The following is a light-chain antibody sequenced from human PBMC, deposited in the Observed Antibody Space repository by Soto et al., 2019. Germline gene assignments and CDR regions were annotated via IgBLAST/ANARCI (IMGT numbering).Light chain of an antibody. CDR1: SSDIGAYTF. CDR3: TSWTTSTTMI. V-gene: IGLV2-14*03. Sequence: QSALTQPASVSGSPGQSITISCTGTSSDIGAYTFVSWYQQHPGKAPKLMLYDVNLRPSGVSNLFSGSKSGNTASLTVSWLQAEDDADYYCTSWTTSTTMIFGGGTKLTVL. CDR2: DVN. J-gene: IGLJ2*01.